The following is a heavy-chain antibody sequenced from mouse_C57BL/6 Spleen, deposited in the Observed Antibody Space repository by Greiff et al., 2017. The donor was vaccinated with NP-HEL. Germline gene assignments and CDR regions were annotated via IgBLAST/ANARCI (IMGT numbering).Heavy chain of an antibody. V-gene: IGHV5-4*01. CDR3: ARDRGDMDY. J-gene: IGHJ4*01. D-gene: IGHD3-3*01. CDR1: GFTFSSYA. Sequence: EVKLMESGGGLVKPGGSLKLSCAASGFTFSSYAMSWVRQTPEKRLEWVATISDGGSYTYYPDNVKGRFTIYRDNAKNNLYLQMSHLKSEDTAMYYCARDRGDMDYWGQGTSVTVSS. CDR2: ISDGGSYT.